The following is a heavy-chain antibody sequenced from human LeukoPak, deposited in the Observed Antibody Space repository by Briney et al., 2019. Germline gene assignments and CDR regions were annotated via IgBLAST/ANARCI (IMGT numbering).Heavy chain of an antibody. D-gene: IGHD2-2*01. Sequence: GASVKVSCKASGYTFTSYGISWVRQAPGQGLEWMGWISAYNGNTNYAQKLQGRVTMTTDTSTSTAYMELRSLRSDDTAVYYCARSLRDEIYCSSTSCPYSSSWNVYWGQGTLVTVSS. J-gene: IGHJ4*02. CDR3: ARSLRDEIYCSSTSCPYSSSWNVY. CDR2: ISAYNGNT. CDR1: GYTFTSYG. V-gene: IGHV1-18*01.